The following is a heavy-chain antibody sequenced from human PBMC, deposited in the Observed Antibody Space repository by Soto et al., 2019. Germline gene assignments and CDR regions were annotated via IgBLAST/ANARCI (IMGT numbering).Heavy chain of an antibody. CDR3: ATGSFTSTGGRIGYHYNAMDV. Sequence: SVKVSCKASGGTFSSYAISWVRQAPGQGLEWMGGIIPIFGPANFAKKFQGRVTITADESTTTAYMELSSLTSEDTAVYYCATGSFTSTGGRIGYHYNAMDVWGQGTTVTVSS. CDR2: IIPIFGPA. V-gene: IGHV1-69*13. J-gene: IGHJ6*02. CDR1: GGTFSSYA. D-gene: IGHD1-1*01.